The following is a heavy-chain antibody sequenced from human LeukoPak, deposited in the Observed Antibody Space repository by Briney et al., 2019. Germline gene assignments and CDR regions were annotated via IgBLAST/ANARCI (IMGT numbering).Heavy chain of an antibody. CDR2: MSGSGGST. CDR1: GFTFTSYA. Sequence: GGSLRLSCAASGFTFTSYAMSWVRQAPGKGLEWVSGMSGSGGSTYYADSVKGRFTISRDNSEKTLYLQMNSLRAEDTAVYYCARDPVLRYFDWQHIGLGLDYWGQGTLVTVSS. D-gene: IGHD3-9*01. J-gene: IGHJ4*02. CDR3: ARDPVLRYFDWQHIGLGLDY. V-gene: IGHV3-23*01.